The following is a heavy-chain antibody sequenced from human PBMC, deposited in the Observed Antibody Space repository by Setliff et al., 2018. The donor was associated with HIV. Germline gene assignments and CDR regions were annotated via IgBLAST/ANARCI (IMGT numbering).Heavy chain of an antibody. J-gene: IGHJ4*02. V-gene: IGHV3-7*01. Sequence: PGGSLRLSCAASGFAFSGHQMSWVRQAPGKGLEWVANISPDGSATYYVDSVKGRFTISRDNAKHSLYLQMNSLRAEDTAIYYCARDWRSGYDLNFDYWGQGTLVTVSS. D-gene: IGHD5-12*01. CDR1: GFAFSGHQ. CDR3: ARDWRSGYDLNFDY. CDR2: ISPDGSAT.